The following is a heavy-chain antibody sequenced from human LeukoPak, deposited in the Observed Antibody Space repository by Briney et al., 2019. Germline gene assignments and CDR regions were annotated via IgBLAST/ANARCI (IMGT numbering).Heavy chain of an antibody. D-gene: IGHD3-22*01. J-gene: IGHJ4*02. Sequence: GESLKISCKGSGYIFTNYWIGWVRQTPGKGLKWMGIIYPGDSDTRYSPSFQGQVTISADKSISTAYLQWSSLKASDTAMYYCARQENYYYSSTYLDYWGQGTLVTVSS. CDR3: ARQENYYYSSTYLDY. CDR1: GYIFTNYW. V-gene: IGHV5-51*01. CDR2: IYPGDSDT.